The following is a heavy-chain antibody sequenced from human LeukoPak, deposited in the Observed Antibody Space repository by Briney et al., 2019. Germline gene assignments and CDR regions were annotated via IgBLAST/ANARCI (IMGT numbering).Heavy chain of an antibody. CDR2: ITPILGIA. CDR1: GGTFSSYA. CDR3: ARVGDRNTANDY. V-gene: IGHV1-69*04. Sequence: GASVKVSCKASGGTFSSYAISWVRQAPRQGLEWMGRITPILGIANYAQQFQGRVTITADKSTSTAYMELSSLRAEDTAVYYCARVGDRNTANDYWGQGTLVTVSS. D-gene: IGHD5-18*01. J-gene: IGHJ4*02.